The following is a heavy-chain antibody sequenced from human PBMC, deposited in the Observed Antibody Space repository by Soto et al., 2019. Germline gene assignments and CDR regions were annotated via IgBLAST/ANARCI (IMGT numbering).Heavy chain of an antibody. CDR1: GYTFTRYT. CDR3: ARGIATGQLDP. J-gene: IGHJ5*02. CDR2: INPDNGNT. V-gene: IGHV1-3*01. Sequence: QVQLVQSGAEVKKPGASVKISCKASGYTFTRYTMNWVRQAPGQRLGWMGWINPDNGNTKSSQKFQDRVIITRDTSAITAYMDMSSLRSEDTAVYYCARGIATGQLDPWGQGTLVTVYS. D-gene: IGHD2-15*01.